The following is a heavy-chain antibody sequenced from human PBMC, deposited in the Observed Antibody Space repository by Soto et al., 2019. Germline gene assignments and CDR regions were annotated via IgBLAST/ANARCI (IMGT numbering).Heavy chain of an antibody. V-gene: IGHV3-30-3*01. D-gene: IGHD3-10*01. J-gene: IGHJ5*02. CDR2: ISYDGSNK. CDR3: AYSTGDTSNWFDP. Sequence: GGSLRLSCAASGFTFSSYAMHWVRQAPGKGLEWVAVISYDGSNKYYADSVKGRFTISRDNSKNTLYLQMNSLRAEDTAVYYCAYSTGDTSNWFDPWGQGTLVTVSS. CDR1: GFTFSSYA.